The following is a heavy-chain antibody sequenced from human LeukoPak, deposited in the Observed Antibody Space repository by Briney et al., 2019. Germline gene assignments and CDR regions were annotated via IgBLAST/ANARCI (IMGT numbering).Heavy chain of an antibody. CDR3: AKDPRGGSSDYPLDYYYCYMDV. D-gene: IGHD3-10*01. V-gene: IGHV3-23*01. J-gene: IGHJ6*03. CDR1: GFTFSSYA. CDR2: ISGSGGST. Sequence: PGGSLRLSCAASGFTFSSYAMSWVRQAPGKGLEWVSAISGSGGSTYYADSVKGRFTISRDNSKNTLYLQMNSLRAEDTAVYYCAKDPRGGSSDYPLDYYYCYMDVWGKGTTVTVSS.